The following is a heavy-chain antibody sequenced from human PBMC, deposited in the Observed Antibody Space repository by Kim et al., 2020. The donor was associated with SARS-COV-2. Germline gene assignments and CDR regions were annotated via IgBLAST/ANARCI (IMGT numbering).Heavy chain of an antibody. V-gene: IGHV3-64D*09. CDR1: GFTFRSYT. CDR2: INNNVGSA. D-gene: IGHD6-13*01. CDR3: GKEAGGFYYKGMGV. Sequence: GGSLRLSCSASGFTFRSYTMHWVRQAPGKGLDYVSTINNNVGSANYGNSEKGRFTISTDNSKNTLYLQMSRLLADDTAVFYCGKEAGGFYYKGMGVWVQG. J-gene: IGHJ6*02.